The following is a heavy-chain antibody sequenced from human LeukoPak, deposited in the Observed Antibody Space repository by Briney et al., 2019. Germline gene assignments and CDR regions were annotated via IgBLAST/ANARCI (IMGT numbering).Heavy chain of an antibody. V-gene: IGHV3-21*06. CDR3: ARDSTGTVFDL. J-gene: IGHJ4*02. D-gene: IGHD1-1*01. Sequence: GGSLRLSCAASGFTFSSYSMNWVRQAPGKGLEWVSSISSSSSYIYYADSVKGRFTISRDNAKNSVYLQMNSLRPEDTAVYYCARDSTGTVFDLWGQGTLVTVSS. CDR1: GFTFSSYS. CDR2: ISSSSSYI.